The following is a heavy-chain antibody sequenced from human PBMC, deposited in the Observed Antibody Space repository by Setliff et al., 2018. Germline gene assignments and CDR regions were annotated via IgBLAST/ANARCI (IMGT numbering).Heavy chain of an antibody. CDR1: GYSFTDYY. Sequence: GASVKVSCKASGYSFTDYYMHWVRQVPGRGPEWMGSINPKSGVTKDAQKFQGRVTMTRDTSITAAYMELSSLRYDDTAVYYCARDGVSWLNVFDPWGQGTLVTV. CDR3: ARDGVSWLNVFDP. CDR2: INPKSGVT. D-gene: IGHD6-13*01. J-gene: IGHJ5*02. V-gene: IGHV1-2*02.